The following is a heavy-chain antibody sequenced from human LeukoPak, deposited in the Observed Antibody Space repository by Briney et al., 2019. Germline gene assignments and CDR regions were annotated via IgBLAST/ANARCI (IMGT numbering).Heavy chain of an antibody. CDR1: GYTFTSYA. J-gene: IGHJ5*02. CDR3: ARDFGGYCSSTSCLSAWFDP. CDR2: INAYNGNT. D-gene: IGHD2-2*01. Sequence: ASVKVSCKASGYTFTSYAMHWVRQAPGQRLEWMGWINAYNGNTNYAQKLQGRVTMTTDTSTSTAYMELRSLRSDDTAVYYYARDFGGYCSSTSCLSAWFDPWGQGTLVTVSS. V-gene: IGHV1-18*01.